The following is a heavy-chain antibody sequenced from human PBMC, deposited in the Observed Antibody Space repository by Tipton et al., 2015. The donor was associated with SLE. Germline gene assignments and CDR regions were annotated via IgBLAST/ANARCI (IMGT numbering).Heavy chain of an antibody. Sequence: QSGAEVKKPGESLKISCKGSGYSFTSYWIGWVRQMPGKGLEWMGIIYPGDSDTRYSPSFQGQVTISADKSISTAYLQWSSLKASDTAMYYCARLDYYDSSGYSYHDAFDIWGQGTMVTVSS. CDR1: GYSFTSYW. J-gene: IGHJ3*02. V-gene: IGHV5-51*01. CDR3: ARLDYYDSSGYSYHDAFDI. D-gene: IGHD3-22*01. CDR2: IYPGDSDT.